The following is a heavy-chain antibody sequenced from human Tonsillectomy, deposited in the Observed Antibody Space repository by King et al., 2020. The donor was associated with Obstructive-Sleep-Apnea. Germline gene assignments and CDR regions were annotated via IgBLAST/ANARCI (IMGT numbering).Heavy chain of an antibody. V-gene: IGHV3-30*04. D-gene: IGHD3-22*01. J-gene: IGHJ2*01. CDR2: ISYDGSNI. Sequence: VQLVESGGGVVQPGRSLRLSCAASGFTFSSYAMHWVRQAPGKGLEWVAIISYDGSNIYYADSVKGRFTISRDNSKNTLYLQINSLRAEDTAVYYCARAPRPVVVITTYFRDWYFDLWGRGTLVTVSS. CDR3: ARAPRPVVVITTYFRDWYFDL. CDR1: GFTFSSYA.